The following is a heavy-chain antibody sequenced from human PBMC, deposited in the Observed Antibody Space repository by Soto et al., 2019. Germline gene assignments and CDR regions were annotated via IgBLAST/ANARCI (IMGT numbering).Heavy chain of an antibody. CDR3: ARRYCTNGVCYIHWFDP. D-gene: IGHD2-8*01. CDR2: IYYSGST. J-gene: IGHJ5*02. Sequence: PSVTLSVTCTVSGGSLSSSGYCWGWLRQPPGKGLEWIGSIYYSGSTYYNPSLKSRVTISVDTSKNQFSLKLSSVTAADTAVYYCARRYCTNGVCYIHWFDPWGQGTLVTSPQ. CDR1: GGSLSSSGYC. V-gene: IGHV4-39*01.